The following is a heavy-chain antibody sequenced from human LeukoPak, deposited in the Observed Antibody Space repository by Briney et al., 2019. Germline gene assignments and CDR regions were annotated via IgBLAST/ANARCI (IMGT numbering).Heavy chain of an antibody. CDR3: ARDYYGSGSSWFDP. CDR1: AFTFSSYS. CDR2: ISSSGSYI. J-gene: IGHJ5*02. D-gene: IGHD3-10*01. V-gene: IGHV3-21*01. Sequence: GGSLRLSCAASAFTFSSYSMNWVRQAPGKGLEWVSSISSSGSYIYYADSVKGRFTISRDNSKNTLYLQMNSLRAEDTAVYYCARDYYGSGSSWFDPWGQGTLVTVSS.